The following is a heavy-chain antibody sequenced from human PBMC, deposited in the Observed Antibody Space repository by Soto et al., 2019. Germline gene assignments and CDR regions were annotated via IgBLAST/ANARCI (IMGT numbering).Heavy chain of an antibody. D-gene: IGHD1-7*01. V-gene: IGHV1-2*02. CDR2: VNPNSGAT. CDR1: GYIFTGYY. Sequence: ASVKVSCKASGYIFTGYYVYWVRQAPGQGPEWMGSVNPNSGATNYAQKYQGRVAMTTDTSISTAYMELSRLRSDDTAIYYCAFAQNYLLQDFHAMDVWGQGTTVTVSS. CDR3: AFAQNYLLQDFHAMDV. J-gene: IGHJ6*02.